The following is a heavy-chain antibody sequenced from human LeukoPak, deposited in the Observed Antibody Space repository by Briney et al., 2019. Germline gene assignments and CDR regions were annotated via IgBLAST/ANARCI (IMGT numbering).Heavy chain of an antibody. V-gene: IGHV4-59*01. Sequence: SEILSLTCTVAGGSISAYYWSWIRQPPGKGLEWIGYIYYSGSTNYSPSLKSRVTISVDTSKNQFSLKLRSVTAADTAVYYCARGGQWELKIMFDPWGQGTLVTVSS. CDR2: IYYSGST. CDR1: GGSISAYY. CDR3: ARGGQWELKIMFDP. J-gene: IGHJ5*02. D-gene: IGHD1-26*01.